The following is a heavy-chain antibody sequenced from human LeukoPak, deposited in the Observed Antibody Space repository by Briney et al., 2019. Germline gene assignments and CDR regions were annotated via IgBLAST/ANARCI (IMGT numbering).Heavy chain of an antibody. CDR2: ISSSGTTI. V-gene: IGHV3-48*03. Sequence: GGSLRLSCAASGFTFSSYEMNWVRQAPGKGLQWVSDISSSGTTIYYADSVKGRFTISRDNAKNSLYLQMNSLRAEDTAVYYCARIVRQGSQNYYHGMDVWGQGTTVTVSS. D-gene: IGHD3-22*01. CDR1: GFTFSSYE. CDR3: ARIVRQGSQNYYHGMDV. J-gene: IGHJ6*02.